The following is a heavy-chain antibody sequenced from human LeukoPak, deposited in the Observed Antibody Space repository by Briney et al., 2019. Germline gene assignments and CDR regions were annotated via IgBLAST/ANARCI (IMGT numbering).Heavy chain of an antibody. V-gene: IGHV1-69*06. Sequence: GASVKVSCKASGGTFSSYAISWVRQAPGQGLEWMGGIIPIFGTANYAQKFQGRVTITADKSTSTAYMGLSSLRSEDTAVYYCARGGSDFEYYYYGMDVWGKGTTVTVSS. CDR2: IIPIFGTA. CDR3: ARGGSDFEYYYYGMDV. J-gene: IGHJ6*04. D-gene: IGHD1-26*01. CDR1: GGTFSSYA.